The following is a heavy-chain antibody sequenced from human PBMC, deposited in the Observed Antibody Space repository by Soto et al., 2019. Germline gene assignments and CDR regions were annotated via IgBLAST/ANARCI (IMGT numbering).Heavy chain of an antibody. V-gene: IGHV3-30-3*01. CDR2: ISYDGGNK. J-gene: IGHJ6*02. Sequence: QVQLVESGGGVVQPGRSLRLSCPASGFTFRNYAMHWVRQAPGKGLECVAVISYDGGNKFYRDYVKGRFTISRDNSKNTLYLQINSLRYEDTAVYYCARGDREDIAVVIGVRPGEYGVDVCGQGTTVTVSS. D-gene: IGHD2-15*01. CDR1: GFTFRNYA. CDR3: ARGDREDIAVVIGVRPGEYGVDV.